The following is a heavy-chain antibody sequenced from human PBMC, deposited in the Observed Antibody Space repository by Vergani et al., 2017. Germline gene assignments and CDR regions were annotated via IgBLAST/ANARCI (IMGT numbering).Heavy chain of an antibody. CDR2: IYYSGST. J-gene: IGHJ5*02. CDR1: GGSISSYY. Sequence: QVQLQESGPGLVKPTETLSLTCTVSGGSISSYYWSWIRQPPGKGLEWIGYIYYSGSTNYTPSLKSRVTISVDTSKNQFSLKLSSVTAADTAVYYCARGGWNGSSWYVRPNHKGDNWCDPWGQGTLVTVSS. CDR3: ARGGWNGSSWYVRPNHKGDNWCDP. V-gene: IGHV4-59*01. D-gene: IGHD6-13*01.